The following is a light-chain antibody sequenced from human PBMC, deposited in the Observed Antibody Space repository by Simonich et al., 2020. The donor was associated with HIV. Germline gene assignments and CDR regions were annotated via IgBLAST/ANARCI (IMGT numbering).Light chain of an antibody. V-gene: IGKV1-5*03. J-gene: IGKJ2*01. CDR2: KAS. CDR1: QSISSW. Sequence: DIQMTQSPSTLSASVGDRVTITCRSSQSISSWLAWYQQKPGKAPKLLIYKASSLESGVPSRFSGSGSGTEFTLTISSLQPDDFATYYCQQYNSYPYTFGQGTKLEIK. CDR3: QQYNSYPYT.